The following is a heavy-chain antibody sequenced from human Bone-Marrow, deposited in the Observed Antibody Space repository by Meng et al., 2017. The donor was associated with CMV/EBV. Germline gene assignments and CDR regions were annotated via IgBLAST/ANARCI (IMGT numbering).Heavy chain of an antibody. CDR2: ISGSGGRT. CDR3: ASRPGAIFGVVIIPNFDF. J-gene: IGHJ4*02. D-gene: IGHD3-3*01. CDR1: TFTRND. Sequence: TFTRNDMTWVRQAPGKGLEWVSGISGSGGRTYYADSVKGRFSISRENSKNTLYLQMNSLRAEDTAIYYCASRPGAIFGVVIIPNFDFWGQGTLVTVSS. V-gene: IGHV3-23*01.